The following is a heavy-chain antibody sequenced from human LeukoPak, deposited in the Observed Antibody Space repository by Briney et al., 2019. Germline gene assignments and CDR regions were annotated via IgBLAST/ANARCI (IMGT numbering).Heavy chain of an antibody. J-gene: IGHJ6*03. D-gene: IGHD4-11*01. Sequence: ASVKVSCKASGYTFTGYYMHWVRQAPGQGLEWMGWINPNSGGTNYAQKFQGRVTITADESTSTAYMELSSLRSEDTAVYYCARGPLTTVTAWYYYMDVWGKGTTVTVSS. CDR3: ARGPLTTVTAWYYYMDV. V-gene: IGHV1-2*02. CDR2: INPNSGGT. CDR1: GYTFTGYY.